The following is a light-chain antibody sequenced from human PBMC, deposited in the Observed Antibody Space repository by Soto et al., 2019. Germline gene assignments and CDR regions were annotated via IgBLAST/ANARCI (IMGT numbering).Light chain of an antibody. CDR2: DAS. J-gene: IGKJ1*01. Sequence: DIQMTQSPSTLSASVGDRVTITCRASQSISDWVAWYQQKPGEAPKLLIFDASSLKSGVPSRFSGSGSGTEFTLTISSLQSDDFATYYCQQYDSYSWTFGQGTKVEIK. V-gene: IGKV1-5*01. CDR3: QQYDSYSWT. CDR1: QSISDW.